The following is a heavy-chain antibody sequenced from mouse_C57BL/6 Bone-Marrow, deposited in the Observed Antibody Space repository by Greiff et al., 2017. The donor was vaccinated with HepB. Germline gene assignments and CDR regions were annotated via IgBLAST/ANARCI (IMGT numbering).Heavy chain of an antibody. V-gene: IGHV14-3*01. CDR3: AAGEPSSYYFDY. D-gene: IGHD4-1*01. CDR2: IDPANGNT. CDR1: GFNIKNTY. Sequence: VHVKQSVAELVRPGASVKLSCTASGFNIKNTYMHWVKQRPEQGLEWIGRIDPANGNTKYAPKFQGKATITADTSSNTAYLQLSSLTSEDTAIYYCAAGEPSSYYFDYWGQGTTLTVSS. J-gene: IGHJ2*01.